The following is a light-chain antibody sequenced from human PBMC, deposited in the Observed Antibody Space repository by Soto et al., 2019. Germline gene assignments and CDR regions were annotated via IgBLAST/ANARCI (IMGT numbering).Light chain of an antibody. J-gene: IGLJ1*01. CDR2: GNS. V-gene: IGLV1-40*01. Sequence: QSVLTQPPSVSGAPGQRVTISCTGSSSNIGAGYDVHWYQLLPATAPKLLIYGNSNRPSWVADRFSGSKSGTSASLAITGLQAEDEADYYCQSYNSSLSVYVFGTGTKVTVL. CDR1: SSNIGAGYD. CDR3: QSYNSSLSVYV.